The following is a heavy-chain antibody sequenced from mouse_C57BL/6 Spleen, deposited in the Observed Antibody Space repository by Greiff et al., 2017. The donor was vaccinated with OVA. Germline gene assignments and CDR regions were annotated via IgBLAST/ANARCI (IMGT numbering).Heavy chain of an antibody. D-gene: IGHD2-1*01. CDR1: GFTFSSYG. CDR2: ISSGGSYT. Sequence: EVQVVESGGDLVKPGGSLKLSCAASGFTFSSYGMSWVRQTPDKRLEWVATISSGGSYTYYPDSVKGRFTISRDNAKNTLYLQMSSLKSEDTAMYYCARHALYGNTYAMDYWGQGTSVTVSS. V-gene: IGHV5-6*01. J-gene: IGHJ4*01. CDR3: ARHALYGNTYAMDY.